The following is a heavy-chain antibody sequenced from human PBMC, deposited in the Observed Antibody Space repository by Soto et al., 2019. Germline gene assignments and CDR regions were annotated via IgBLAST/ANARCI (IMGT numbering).Heavy chain of an antibody. D-gene: IGHD2-21*02. Sequence: PGGSLRLSCAASGFTFSSYAMHWVRQAPGKGLEWVAVISYDGSNKYYADSVEGRFTISRDNSKNTLYLQMNSLRAEDTAVYYCARDHCGGDCYPYDAFDIWGQGTMVTVSS. CDR3: ARDHCGGDCYPYDAFDI. V-gene: IGHV3-30-3*01. J-gene: IGHJ3*02. CDR2: ISYDGSNK. CDR1: GFTFSSYA.